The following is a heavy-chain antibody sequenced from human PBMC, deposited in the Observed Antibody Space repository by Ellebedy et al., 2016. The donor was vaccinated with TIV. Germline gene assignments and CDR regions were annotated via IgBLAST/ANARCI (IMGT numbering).Heavy chain of an antibody. D-gene: IGHD6-13*01. J-gene: IGHJ5*02. CDR1: GYTFTGYY. CDR2: INPNSGGT. Sequence: ASVKVSCKASGYTFTGYYMHWVRQAPGQGLEWMGWINPNSGGTNYAQKFQGWVTMTRDTSISTAYMELSRLRSDDTAVYYCAREWGYHYIAAAGTNWFDPWGQGTLVTVSS. CDR3: AREWGYHYIAAAGTNWFDP. V-gene: IGHV1-2*04.